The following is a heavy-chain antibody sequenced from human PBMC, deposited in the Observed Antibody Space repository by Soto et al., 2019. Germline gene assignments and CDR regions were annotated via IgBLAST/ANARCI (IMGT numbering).Heavy chain of an antibody. CDR1: GFTFSSYS. J-gene: IGHJ4*02. D-gene: IGHD3-9*01. V-gene: IGHV3-48*01. CDR3: ASSLYDILTGNFGY. Sequence: EVQLVESGGGLVQPGGSLRLSCAASGFTFSSYSMNWVRQAPGKGLEWVSYISSSSSTIYYADSVKGRFTISRDNAKNSLYLQMNSLRAEDTAVYYCASSLYDILTGNFGYWGQGTLVTVSS. CDR2: ISSSSSTI.